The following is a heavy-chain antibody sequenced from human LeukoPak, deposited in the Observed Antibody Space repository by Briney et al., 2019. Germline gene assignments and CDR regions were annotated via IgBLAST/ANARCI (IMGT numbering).Heavy chain of an antibody. V-gene: IGHV1-2*02. J-gene: IGHJ4*02. CDR2: INPNSGGT. CDR3: ARDLSLGAVQRLFGYDY. CDR1: GYTFTGYY. D-gene: IGHD1-1*01. Sequence: ASVKVSCKASGYTFTGYYMHWVRQAPGQGLEWMGWINPNSGGTNYAQKFQGRVTMTRDTSISTAYMELCRLRSDDTAVYYCARDLSLGAVQRLFGYDYWGQGTLVTVSS.